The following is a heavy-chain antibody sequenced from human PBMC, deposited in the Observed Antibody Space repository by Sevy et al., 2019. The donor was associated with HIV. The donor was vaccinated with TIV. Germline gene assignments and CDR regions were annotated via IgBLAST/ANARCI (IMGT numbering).Heavy chain of an antibody. Sequence: SETLSLTCAVYGGSFSGYYWSWIRQPPGKGLEWIGEINHSGSTNYNPSLKSRVTISVDTSKNQFSLKLSSVTAADTAVYYCARGGKWELRVTYYFDYWGQGTLVTVSS. D-gene: IGHD1-26*01. V-gene: IGHV4-34*01. CDR3: ARGGKWELRVTYYFDY. CDR1: GGSFSGYY. J-gene: IGHJ4*02. CDR2: INHSGST.